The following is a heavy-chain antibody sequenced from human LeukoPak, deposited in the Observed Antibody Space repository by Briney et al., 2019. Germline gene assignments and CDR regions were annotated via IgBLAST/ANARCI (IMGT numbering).Heavy chain of an antibody. V-gene: IGHV1-69-2*01. Sequence: ASVKVSCKASGGTFSSYAISWVQQAHGKGLEWMGLVDPEDGETIYAEKFQGRVTITADTSTDTAYMELSSLRSEDTAVYYCATAYDSSGYYKYFDYWGQGTLVTVSS. D-gene: IGHD3-22*01. J-gene: IGHJ4*02. CDR3: ATAYDSSGYYKYFDY. CDR2: VDPEDGET. CDR1: GGTFSSYA.